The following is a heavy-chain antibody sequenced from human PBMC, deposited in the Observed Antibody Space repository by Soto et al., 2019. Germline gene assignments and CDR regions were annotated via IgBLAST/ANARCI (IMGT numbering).Heavy chain of an antibody. CDR2: ISGGGTTI. D-gene: IGHD3-10*01. V-gene: IGHV3-11*01. J-gene: IGHJ4*02. CDR3: AADPYYYGSAF. CDR1: GFRFSDHY. Sequence: GGSLRLSCAASGFRFSDHYMTWIRQAPGKGLEWVSKISGGGTTIYYADSVKGRFTVSRDNAKNSLYLQMNSMRAEDTAVYYCAADPYYYGSAFWAQETLVTVSS.